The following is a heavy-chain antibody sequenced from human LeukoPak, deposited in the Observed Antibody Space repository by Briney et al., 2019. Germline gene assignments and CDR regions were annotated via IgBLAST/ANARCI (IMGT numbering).Heavy chain of an antibody. J-gene: IGHJ4*02. V-gene: IGHV5-51*01. Sequence: GESLKISCKGSGYSFTNYWIGWVRQMPGKGLEWMGIIFPGDSDTRYSPSFQGQVTISADKSISTAYLQWSSLKASDTAMYYCARRGKGEATFYFSDYWGQGTLVTVSS. CDR1: GYSFTNYW. CDR2: IFPGDSDT. CDR3: ARRGKGEATFYFSDY. D-gene: IGHD2/OR15-2a*01.